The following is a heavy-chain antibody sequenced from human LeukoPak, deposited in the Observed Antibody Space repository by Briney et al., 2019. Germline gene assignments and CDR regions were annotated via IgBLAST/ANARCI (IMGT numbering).Heavy chain of an antibody. J-gene: IGHJ6*04. Sequence: SETLSLTCSVSGGSIDAYYWSWIRQSPGKGLEWLGYIYYSGSTNYNPSLKSRVTISVDTYKNQFSLKLSSVTAADTAVYYCARERYQLLSGMDVWGKGTTVTVSS. CDR1: GGSIDAYY. D-gene: IGHD2-2*01. CDR3: ARERYQLLSGMDV. V-gene: IGHV4-59*01. CDR2: IYYSGST.